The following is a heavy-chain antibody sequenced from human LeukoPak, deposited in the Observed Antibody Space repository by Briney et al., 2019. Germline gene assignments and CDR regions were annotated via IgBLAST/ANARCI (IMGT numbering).Heavy chain of an antibody. CDR2: IYYSGST. D-gene: IGHD2-8*01. J-gene: IGHJ4*02. CDR3: ARDVLRGLADY. Sequence: PSETLSLTCTVSGGSISSYYWSWIRQPPGKGLEWIGYIYYSGSTNYNPSLKSRVTISVDTSKNQFSLKLSSVTAADTAVYYCARDVLRGLADYWGQGTLVTISS. V-gene: IGHV4-59*12. CDR1: GGSISSYY.